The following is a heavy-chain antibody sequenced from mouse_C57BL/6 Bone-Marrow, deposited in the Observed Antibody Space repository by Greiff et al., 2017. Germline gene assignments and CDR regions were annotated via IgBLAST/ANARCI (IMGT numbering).Heavy chain of an antibody. Sequence: VKVVESGAELARPGASVKLSCKASGYTFTSYGISWVKQRTGTGLEWIGEIYPRSGTTYYNEKFKGKATRTAVKSSSTAYMELRSLTSEDSAVYFCAREGYYYGSFAYWGQGILVTVSA. CDR1: GYTFTSYG. CDR2: IYPRSGTT. D-gene: IGHD1-1*01. CDR3: AREGYYYGSFAY. J-gene: IGHJ3*01. V-gene: IGHV1-81*01.